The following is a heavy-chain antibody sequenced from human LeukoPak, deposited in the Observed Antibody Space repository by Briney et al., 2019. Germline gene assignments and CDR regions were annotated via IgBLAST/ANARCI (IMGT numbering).Heavy chain of an antibody. CDR2: IRSKANSYAT. Sequence: PGGSLKLSCAASRFTFSGSAMHWVRQASGKGLEWVGRIRSKANSYATAYAASVKGRFTISRDDSKNTAYLQMNSLKTEDTAVYYCTRLSGSSSIDYWGQGTLVTVSS. V-gene: IGHV3-73*01. J-gene: IGHJ4*02. D-gene: IGHD6-13*01. CDR1: RFTFSGSA. CDR3: TRLSGSSSIDY.